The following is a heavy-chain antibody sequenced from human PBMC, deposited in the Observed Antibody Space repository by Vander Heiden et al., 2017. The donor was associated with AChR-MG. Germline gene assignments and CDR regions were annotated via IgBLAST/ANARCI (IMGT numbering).Heavy chain of an antibody. Sequence: QVQLQESGPGLVQPSQTLSLTCTVSGGSINSGGHFWSWIRQHPGKGLEWIGYIYYSGTTYYNPSLKSRLSISIDTSTNQFSLKLSSVTAADTAVYYCARTPSSYSRWFDPWGQGTLVTVSS. CDR3: ARTPSSYSRWFDP. V-gene: IGHV4-31*03. D-gene: IGHD3-22*01. CDR2: IYYSGTT. J-gene: IGHJ5*02. CDR1: GGSINSGGHF.